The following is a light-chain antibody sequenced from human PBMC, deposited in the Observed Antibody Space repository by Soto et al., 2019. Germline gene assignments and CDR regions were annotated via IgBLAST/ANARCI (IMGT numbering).Light chain of an antibody. J-gene: IGKJ1*01. CDR1: QSVSSAY. V-gene: IGKV3-20*01. CDR3: HQYGSSSTWT. CDR2: AAS. Sequence: EIVLTQSPGTLSLSPGERATLSCRASQSVSSAYLAWYQHKPGQPPTLLIYAASSRVTGIPDRFSGSGSGTDVTLTIRTLEPEDFAVYYCHQYGSSSTWTVGQGTKVDIK.